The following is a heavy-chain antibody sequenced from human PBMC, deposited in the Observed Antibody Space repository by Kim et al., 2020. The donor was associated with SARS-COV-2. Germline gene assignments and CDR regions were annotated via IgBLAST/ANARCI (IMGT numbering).Heavy chain of an antibody. CDR3: ARVYYYDSSAEDY. D-gene: IGHD3-22*01. Sequence: YYADTGKCRFTISRDNAKNSLYVQMNSLRAEDTAVYYCARVYYYDSSAEDYWGQGTLVTVSS. J-gene: IGHJ4*02. V-gene: IGHV3-48*03.